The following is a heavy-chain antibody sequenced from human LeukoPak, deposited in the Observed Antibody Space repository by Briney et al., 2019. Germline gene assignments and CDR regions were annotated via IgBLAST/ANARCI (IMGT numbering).Heavy chain of an antibody. CDR3: ARDKHYYGSGSYGYYYYGMDV. Sequence: SETLSLTCTVSGGSVSSGSYYWSWIRQPPGKGLEWIGYIYYSGSTNYNPSLKSRVTISVDTSKNQFSLKLSSVTAADTAVYYCARDKHYYGSGSYGYYYYGMDVWGQGTTVTVSS. CDR2: IYYSGST. V-gene: IGHV4-61*01. J-gene: IGHJ6*02. CDR1: GGSVSSGSYY. D-gene: IGHD3-10*01.